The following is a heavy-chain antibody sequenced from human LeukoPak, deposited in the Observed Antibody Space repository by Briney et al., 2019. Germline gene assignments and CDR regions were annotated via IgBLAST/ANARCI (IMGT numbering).Heavy chain of an antibody. CDR1: GYTFTSYG. Sequence: GASVKVSCKASGYTFTSYGISWVRQAPGQGLEWMGWINPNSGGTNYAQKFQGRVTMTRDTSISTAYMELSRLRSDDTAVYYCAREHSNLNWLDPWGQGTLVTVSS. CDR2: INPNSGGT. V-gene: IGHV1-2*02. D-gene: IGHD4-11*01. CDR3: AREHSNLNWLDP. J-gene: IGHJ5*02.